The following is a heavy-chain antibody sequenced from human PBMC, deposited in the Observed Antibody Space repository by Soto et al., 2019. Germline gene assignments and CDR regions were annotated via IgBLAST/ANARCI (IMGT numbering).Heavy chain of an antibody. Sequence: ASVKVSCKASGGTFSSYAISWVRQAPGQGLEWMGGIIPIFGTANYAQKFQGRVTITADKSTSTAYMALSSLRSEGTAVYSCAGGARQAHLRFGYWGQGTLVTVSS. D-gene: IGHD3-16*01. CDR3: AGGARQAHLRFGY. V-gene: IGHV1-69*06. J-gene: IGHJ4*02. CDR1: GGTFSSYA. CDR2: IIPIFGTA.